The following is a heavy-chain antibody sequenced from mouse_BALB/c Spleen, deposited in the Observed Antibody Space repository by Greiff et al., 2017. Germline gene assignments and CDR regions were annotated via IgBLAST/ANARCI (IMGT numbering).Heavy chain of an antibody. CDR3: ARKVRYAMDY. CDR2: ISYDGSN. Sequence: DVQLQESGPGLVKPSQSLSLTCSVTGYSITSGYYWNWIRQFPGNKLEWMGYISYDGSNNYNPSLKNRISITRDTSKNQFFLKLNSVTTEDTATYYCARKVRYAMDYWGQGTSVTVSS. D-gene: IGHD2-14*01. CDR1: GYSITSGYY. V-gene: IGHV3-6*02. J-gene: IGHJ4*01.